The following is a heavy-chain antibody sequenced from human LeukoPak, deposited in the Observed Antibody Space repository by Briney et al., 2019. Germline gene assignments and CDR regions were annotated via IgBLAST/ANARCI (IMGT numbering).Heavy chain of an antibody. CDR3: ARDRYCSA. CDR2: IKQDGSEK. J-gene: IGHJ5*02. D-gene: IGHD2-15*01. Sequence: GGSLRLSCAASGFTLSTYWMSWVRQAPGKGLEWVANIKQDGSEKYYVDSVKGRFTISRDNAKNSLSLQMNSLRAEDTAVYYCARDRYCSAWGQGTLVTVSS. CDR1: GFTLSTYW. V-gene: IGHV3-7*01.